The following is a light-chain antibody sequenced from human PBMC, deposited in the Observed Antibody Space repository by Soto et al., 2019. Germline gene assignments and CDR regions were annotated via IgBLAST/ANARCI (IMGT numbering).Light chain of an antibody. J-gene: IGKJ4*01. Sequence: EIVMTQSPATLSVSPGERVTLSCRASQDIRSSLAWYQQKPGQAPRLLSYGASIRATGVPATFRGSGSGTGFTLSISSLKSEHLGVYYCQQDSSWPLTFGGGTKVDIK. CDR3: QQDSSWPLT. V-gene: IGKV3-15*01. CDR1: QDIRSS. CDR2: GAS.